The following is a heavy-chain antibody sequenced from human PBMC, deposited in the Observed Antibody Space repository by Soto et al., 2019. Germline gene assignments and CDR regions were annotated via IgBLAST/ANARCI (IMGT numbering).Heavy chain of an antibody. Sequence: PVGSLRFSCSASCFIFSESTIYWVRQVPGKGLEAISAVSTSGRSTYYADSVKDRFTISRDNSKNTLFLQMGSLRPEDTAIYYCVKQAHGLDGVAFDYWGQGTQVTVSS. V-gene: IGHV3-64D*06. CDR1: CFIFSEST. J-gene: IGHJ4*02. D-gene: IGHD2-15*01. CDR2: VSTSGRST. CDR3: VKQAHGLDGVAFDY.